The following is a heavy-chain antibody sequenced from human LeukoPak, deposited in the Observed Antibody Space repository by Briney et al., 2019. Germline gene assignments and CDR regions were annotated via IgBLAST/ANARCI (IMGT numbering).Heavy chain of an antibody. CDR2: INQGESDK. V-gene: IGHV3-7*05. J-gene: IGHJ6*02. CDR3: ARVGVSSYYGMDI. CDR1: GFTFSNYW. Sequence: PGGSLRLSCAASGFTFSNYWMSWVRQAPGKGLEWVANINQGESDKYYVDSVKGRFTISRDNAKNSLYLQMNTLRAEDTAVYYCARVGVSSYYGMDIWGQGTTVTVSS. D-gene: IGHD3-10*01.